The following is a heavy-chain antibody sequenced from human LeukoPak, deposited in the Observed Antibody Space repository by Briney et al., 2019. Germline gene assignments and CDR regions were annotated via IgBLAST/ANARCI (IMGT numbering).Heavy chain of an antibody. V-gene: IGHV1-8*01. CDR1: GYTFTSYD. Sequence: ASVKVSCKASGYTFTSYDINWVRQATGQGLEWMGWMNPNSGNTGYAQKFQGRVTMTRNTSISTAYMELSSLRSEDTAVYYCARDYDSSGYYLAYWGQGTLVTVSS. CDR2: MNPNSGNT. D-gene: IGHD3-22*01. CDR3: ARDYDSSGYYLAY. J-gene: IGHJ4*02.